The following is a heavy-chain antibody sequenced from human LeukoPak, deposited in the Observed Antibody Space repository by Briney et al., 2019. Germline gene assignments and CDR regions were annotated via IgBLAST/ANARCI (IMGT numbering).Heavy chain of an antibody. V-gene: IGHV3-23*01. CDR1: EFSISHYA. CDR2: ISDNAGVT. Sequence: GGSLRLSCTASEFSISHYAMSWVRQAPGKGLEWVSAISDNAGVTFYADSVRGRFTISRDNSKNTLYLQMNSLRAEDTALYYCAKNGDSSGWYPDYWGQGTLVTVSS. J-gene: IGHJ4*02. D-gene: IGHD6-19*01. CDR3: AKNGDSSGWYPDY.